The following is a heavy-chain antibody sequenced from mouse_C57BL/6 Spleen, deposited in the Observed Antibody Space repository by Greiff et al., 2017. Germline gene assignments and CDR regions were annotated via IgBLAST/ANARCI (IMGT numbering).Heavy chain of an antibody. CDR2: IYPGDGDT. CDR1: GYAFSSYW. D-gene: IGHD4-1*01. J-gene: IGHJ2*01. CDR3: AREGGTRYFDY. Sequence: VQLQESGAELVKPGASVKISCKASGYAFSSYWMNWVKQRPGKGLEWIGQIYPGDGDTNYNGKFKGKATLTADKSSSTAYMQLSSLTSEDSAVYFCAREGGTRYFDYWGQGTTLTVSS. V-gene: IGHV1-80*01.